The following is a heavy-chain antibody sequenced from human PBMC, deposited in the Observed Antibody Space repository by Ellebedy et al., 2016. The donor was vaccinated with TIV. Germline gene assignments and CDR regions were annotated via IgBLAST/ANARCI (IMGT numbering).Heavy chain of an antibody. Sequence: PGGSLRLSCAASGFIFGGYWMHWVRQAPGKGLVWVSLIYSDGSTIAYADSVKGRCTISRDNAKNTLYLQMNSLRAEDTAVYYCARDFRGSVDYWGQGTLVTVSS. D-gene: IGHD3-10*01. J-gene: IGHJ4*02. CDR3: ARDFRGSVDY. V-gene: IGHV3-74*01. CDR1: GFIFGGYW. CDR2: IYSDGSTI.